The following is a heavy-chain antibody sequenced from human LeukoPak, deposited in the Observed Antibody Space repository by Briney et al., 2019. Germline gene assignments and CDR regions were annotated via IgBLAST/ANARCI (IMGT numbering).Heavy chain of an antibody. J-gene: IGHJ3*02. CDR3: ARAAGLMSSGVWEAFDI. D-gene: IGHD3-22*01. Sequence: PSETLSLTCAVSGGSISSSNWWSWVRQPPGKGLEWIGEIYHSGSTNYNPSLKSRVTISVDTSKNQFSLKLSSVTAADTAVYYCARAAGLMSSGVWEAFDIWGQGTMVTVSS. CDR1: GGSISSSNW. CDR2: IYHSGST. V-gene: IGHV4-4*02.